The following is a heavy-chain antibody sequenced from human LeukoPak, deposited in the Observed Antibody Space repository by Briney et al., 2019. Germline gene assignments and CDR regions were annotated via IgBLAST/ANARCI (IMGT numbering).Heavy chain of an antibody. V-gene: IGHV4-59*01. D-gene: IGHD3-3*01. CDR3: ARDHYDFWSGPLLDPNWFDP. Sequence: SETLSLTCTVSGGSISSYYWSWIRQPPGKGLEWIGYIYYSGSTNYNPSLKSRVTISVDTSKNQFSLKLRSVTAADTAVYYCARDHYDFWSGPLLDPNWFDPWGQGTLVTVSS. CDR2: IYYSGST. CDR1: GGSISSYY. J-gene: IGHJ5*02.